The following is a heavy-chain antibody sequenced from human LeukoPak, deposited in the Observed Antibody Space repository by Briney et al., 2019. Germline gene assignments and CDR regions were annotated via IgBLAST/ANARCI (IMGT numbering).Heavy chain of an antibody. CDR1: GFIFSNYE. CDR2: INSSGGTI. CDR3: ARVGYDPPYYSYAMDV. J-gene: IGHJ6*02. D-gene: IGHD5-12*01. V-gene: IGHV3-48*03. Sequence: GGSLRLSCAASGFIFSNYEMIWVRQAPGKGLEWVSYINSSGGTIYYADSVRGRFTISRDNAKNSLYLQMNSLRAEDTAVYYCARVGYDPPYYSYAMDVWGQGTTVTVS.